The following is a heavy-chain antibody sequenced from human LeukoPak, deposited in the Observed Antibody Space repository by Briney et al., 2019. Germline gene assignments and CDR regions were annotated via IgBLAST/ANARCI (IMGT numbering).Heavy chain of an antibody. D-gene: IGHD7-27*01. CDR3: ARDLPSTSNWEFDY. CDR2: INPNSGGT. V-gene: IGHV1-2*06. J-gene: IGHJ4*02. CDR1: GYTFTSYG. Sequence: ASVKVSCKASGYTFTSYGISWVRQAPGQGLEWMGRINPNSGGTNYAQNFQGRVTMTRDTSISTAYMELSSLRSDDTAVYYCARDLPSTSNWEFDYWGQGTLVTASS.